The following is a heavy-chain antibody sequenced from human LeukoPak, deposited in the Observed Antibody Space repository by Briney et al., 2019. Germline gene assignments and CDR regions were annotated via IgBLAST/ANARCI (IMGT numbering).Heavy chain of an antibody. J-gene: IGHJ4*02. V-gene: IGHV3-21*04. Sequence: PGGSLRLSCAASGFTFGSYTINWVRQAPGKGLEWVSSISGSSYYIYYADSVRGRFTISRDNAKNSVYLQMNSLRAEDTAVYYCAKGNLPYCSSTSCLIDYWGQGTLVTVSS. CDR1: GFTFGSYT. CDR3: AKGNLPYCSSTSCLIDY. CDR2: ISGSSYYI. D-gene: IGHD2-2*01.